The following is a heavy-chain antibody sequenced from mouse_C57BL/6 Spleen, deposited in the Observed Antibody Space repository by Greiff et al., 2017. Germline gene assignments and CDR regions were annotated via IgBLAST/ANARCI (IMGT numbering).Heavy chain of an antibody. J-gene: IGHJ4*01. CDR2: IRSKSNNYAT. CDR3: VRQGLQGAMDY. D-gene: IGHD3-3*01. CDR1: GFSFNTYA. V-gene: IGHV10-1*01. Sequence: VQLQQSGGGLVQPKGSLKLSCAASGFSFNTYAMNWVRQAPGKGLEWVARIRSKSNNYATYYADSVKDRFTISRDDSESMLYLQMNNLKTEDTAMYYCVRQGLQGAMDYWGQGTSVTVSS.